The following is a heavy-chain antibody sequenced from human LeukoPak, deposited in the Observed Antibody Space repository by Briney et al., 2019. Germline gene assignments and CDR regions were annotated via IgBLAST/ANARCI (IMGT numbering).Heavy chain of an antibody. CDR1: GFTFDDYA. Sequence: GRSLRLSCAASGFTFDDYAMHWVRQAPGQGLEWVSGISWNSGSIGYADSVKGRFTISRDNAKNSLYLQMNSLRAEDTALYYCAKDGAAVAGKYYYYYYYMDVWGKGTTVTVSS. V-gene: IGHV3-9*01. D-gene: IGHD6-19*01. CDR3: AKDGAAVAGKYYYYYYYMDV. CDR2: ISWNSGSI. J-gene: IGHJ6*03.